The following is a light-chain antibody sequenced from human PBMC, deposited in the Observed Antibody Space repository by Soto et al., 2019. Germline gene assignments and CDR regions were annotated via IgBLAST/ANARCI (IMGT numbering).Light chain of an antibody. CDR3: AVWDDSLSGVV. J-gene: IGLJ3*02. V-gene: IGLV1-47*01. CDR1: SSNSGSNY. Sequence: QSVLTQPPSASGTPGQTVSISSSGSSSNSGSNYVFWYQHLPGTAPKLLIYGNNQRPSGVPDRFSGSRSGTSASLAISGLRPEDEADYYCAVWDDSLSGVVFGGGTKVTVL. CDR2: GNN.